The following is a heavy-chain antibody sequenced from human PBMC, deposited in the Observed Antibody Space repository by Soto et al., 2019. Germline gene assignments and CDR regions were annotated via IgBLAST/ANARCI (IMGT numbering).Heavy chain of an antibody. D-gene: IGHD1-1*01. CDR2: IKQDGGET. V-gene: IGHV3-7*02. CDR3: XXXXXXXXXXSXWSDD. J-gene: IGHJ4*02. CDR1: GFTFNNYW. Sequence: EVQLVESGGGLVQPGGSLRLSCAASGFTFNNYWMTWVRQAPGKGLEWVANIKQDGGETYYVDSVEGRFTISRDNAKXXXXXXXXXXXXXXXXXXXXXXXXXXXXXXSXWSDDWGQGTLVTVSS.